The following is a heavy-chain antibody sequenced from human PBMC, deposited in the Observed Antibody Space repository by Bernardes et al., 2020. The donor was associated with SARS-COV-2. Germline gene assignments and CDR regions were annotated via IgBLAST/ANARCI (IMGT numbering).Heavy chain of an antibody. D-gene: IGHD3-3*01. J-gene: IGHJ4*02. CDR2: ISYDGSNK. CDR1: GFTFSSYG. CDR3: AKRNDFWSGLPLDY. V-gene: IGHV3-30*18. Sequence: GGSLRLSCAASGFTFSSYGMHWVRQAPGKGLEWVAVISYDGSNKYYADSVKGRFTISRDNSKNTLYLQMNSLRAEDTAVYYCAKRNDFWSGLPLDYWGQGTLVTVSS.